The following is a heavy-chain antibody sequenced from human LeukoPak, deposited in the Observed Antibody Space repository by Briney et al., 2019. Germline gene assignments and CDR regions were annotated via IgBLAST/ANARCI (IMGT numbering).Heavy chain of an antibody. Sequence: GGSLRLSCAASGFTFSDYYMSWIRQAPGKGLEWVSYISSSGSTIYYADSVKGRFTISRDNAKNSLYLQMNSLRAEDTAVYYCAKDIGYGSGKGSHYYYYYGMDVWGQGTAVTVSS. J-gene: IGHJ6*02. D-gene: IGHD3-10*01. CDR2: ISSSGSTI. CDR1: GFTFSDYY. V-gene: IGHV3-11*04. CDR3: AKDIGYGSGKGSHYYYYYGMDV.